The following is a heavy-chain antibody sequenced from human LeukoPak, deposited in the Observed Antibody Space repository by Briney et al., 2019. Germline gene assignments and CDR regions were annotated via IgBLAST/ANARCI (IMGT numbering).Heavy chain of an antibody. J-gene: IGHJ4*02. CDR3: ARGPRNYDSSGYYYNY. CDR1: GGSFSGYH. Sequence: SETLSLTCAVYGGSFSGYHWSWIRQPPGKGLEWIGEINHSGSTNYNPSLKSRVTISVDTSKNQFSLKVSSVTAADTAVYYCARGPRNYDSSGYYYNYWGQGTLVTVSS. CDR2: INHSGST. V-gene: IGHV4-34*01. D-gene: IGHD3-22*01.